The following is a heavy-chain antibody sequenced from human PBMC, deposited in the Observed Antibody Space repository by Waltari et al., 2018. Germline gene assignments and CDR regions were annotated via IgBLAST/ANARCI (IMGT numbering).Heavy chain of an antibody. CDR1: GYSISSGYY. Sequence: QVQLQESGPGLVKPSETLSLTCAVSGYSISSGYYWGWIRQPPGKGLEWIGNIYHNGRTYYNPSLKSRVTISVDTSKNQFSLKLSSVTAADTAVYYCARVPMVRGVLAFMDVWGQGTTVTVSS. D-gene: IGHD3-10*01. CDR3: ARVPMVRGVLAFMDV. J-gene: IGHJ6*02. V-gene: IGHV4-38-2*01. CDR2: IYHNGRT.